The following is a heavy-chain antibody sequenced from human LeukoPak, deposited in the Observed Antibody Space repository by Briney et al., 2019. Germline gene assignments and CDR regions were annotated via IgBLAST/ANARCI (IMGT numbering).Heavy chain of an antibody. CDR3: ARHNDYGDYGDY. Sequence: SETLSLTCAVSGYSISSGYYWGWIRQPPGKGLEWIGSIYHSGSTYYNPSLKSRVTISVDTFKNQFSLKLSSVTAADTAVYYCARHNDYGDYGDYWGQGTLVTVSS. CDR1: GYSISSGYY. V-gene: IGHV4-38-2*01. D-gene: IGHD4-17*01. CDR2: IYHSGST. J-gene: IGHJ4*02.